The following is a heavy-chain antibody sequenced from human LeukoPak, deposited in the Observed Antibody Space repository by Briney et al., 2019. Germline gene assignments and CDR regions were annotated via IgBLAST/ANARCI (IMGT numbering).Heavy chain of an antibody. D-gene: IGHD3-10*01. CDR1: GGSISSYY. CDR3: ARTDTVFRGVQIDY. V-gene: IGHV4-59*08. Sequence: SETLSLTCTVSGGSISSYYWSWIRQPPGKGLEWIRCIYYGGSTNYNPSLKSRVTISLDTSKNQFSLKLTSVTAADTAVYYCARTDTVFRGVQIDYWGQGTLVTVSS. CDR2: IYYGGST. J-gene: IGHJ4*02.